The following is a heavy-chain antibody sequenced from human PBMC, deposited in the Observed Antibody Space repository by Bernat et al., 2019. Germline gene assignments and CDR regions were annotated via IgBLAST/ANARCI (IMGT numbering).Heavy chain of an antibody. CDR2: ISNDGRNK. J-gene: IGHJ4*02. CDR1: GFTFSIYG. CDR3: AKERDSSNWYGGGFDY. D-gene: IGHD6-13*01. V-gene: IGHV3-30*18. Sequence: QVQLVESGGGVVQPGRSLRLSCAASGFTFSIYGMHWVRQAPGKVLVWVAVISNDGRNKYYADSVKDRLTISRDNSQNTLYLQMNSLRVEDTAVYYCAKERDSSNWYGGGFDYWGQGTLVTVSS.